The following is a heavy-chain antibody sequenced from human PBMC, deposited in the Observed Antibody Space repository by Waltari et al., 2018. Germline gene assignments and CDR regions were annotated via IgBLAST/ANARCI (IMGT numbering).Heavy chain of an antibody. V-gene: IGHV4-59*01. CDR1: GGSISSYY. CDR2: IYYSGST. CDR3: ARDSYGDYAPYGMDV. D-gene: IGHD4-17*01. Sequence: QVQLQESGPGLVKPSETLSLTCTVSGGSISSYYWSWIRQPPGKGLEWIGYIYYSGSTNYNPSLKSRVTRSVDTSKNQFSLKLSSVTAADTAVYYCARDSYGDYAPYGMDVWGQGTTVTVSS. J-gene: IGHJ6*02.